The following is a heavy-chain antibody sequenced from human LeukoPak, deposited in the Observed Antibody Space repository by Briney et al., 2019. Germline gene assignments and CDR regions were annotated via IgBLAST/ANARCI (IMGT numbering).Heavy chain of an antibody. D-gene: IGHD3-3*01. Sequence: PVGSLRLSCAASGFTVSSNYMSWVRQAPGKGLEWVSVIYSGGSTYYADSVKGGFTISRDNSKNTLYLQMNSLRAEDTAVYYCARAIFLSLEWLSTHYYMDVWGKGTTVT. V-gene: IGHV3-53*01. J-gene: IGHJ6*03. CDR1: GFTVSSNY. CDR2: IYSGGST. CDR3: ARAIFLSLEWLSTHYYMDV.